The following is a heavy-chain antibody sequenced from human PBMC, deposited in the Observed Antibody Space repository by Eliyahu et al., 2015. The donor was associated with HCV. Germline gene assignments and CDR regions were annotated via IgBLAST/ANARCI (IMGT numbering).Heavy chain of an antibody. CDR2: IYYSGNT. J-gene: IGHJ4*02. CDR3: ARQPPNTASFDY. V-gene: IGHV4-59*08. CDR1: GGSISSYY. Sequence: QVQLQESGPGLVKPSETLSLNCTFSGGSISSYYWSWIRQSPGKGLEWIGYIYYSGNTNYNPSLKSRVTISVDTPKNQFSLKLSSVTAADTAVYYCARQPPNTASFDYWAQGTLVTVSS. D-gene: IGHD5-18*01.